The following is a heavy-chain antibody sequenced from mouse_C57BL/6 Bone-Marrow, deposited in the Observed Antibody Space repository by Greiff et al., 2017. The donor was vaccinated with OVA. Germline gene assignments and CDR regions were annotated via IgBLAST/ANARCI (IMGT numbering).Heavy chain of an antibody. CDR3: ARDDYYWYFDV. Sequence: EVQRVESGGGLVQSGRSLRLSCATSGFTFSDFYMEWVRQAPGKGLEWIAASRNKANDYNTEYSASVKGRFIVSRDTSKSILYLHMNALRAEETAIYYCARDDYYWYFDVWGTGTTVTVSS. J-gene: IGHJ1*03. V-gene: IGHV7-1*01. CDR2: SRNKANDYNT. CDR1: GFTFSDFY.